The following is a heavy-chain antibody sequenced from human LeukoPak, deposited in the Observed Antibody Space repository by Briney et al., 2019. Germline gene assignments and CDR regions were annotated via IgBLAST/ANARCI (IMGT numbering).Heavy chain of an antibody. CDR3: ARLTYYYDSSGYYYVRYFDY. V-gene: IGHV4-34*01. Sequence: GSLRLSCAASGFTFSSYGMHWVRQPPGKGLEWIGEINHSGSTNYNPSLKSRVTISVDTSKNQFSLKLSSVTAADTAVYYCARLTYYYDSSGYYYVRYFDYWGQGTLVTVSS. D-gene: IGHD3-22*01. CDR2: INHSGST. J-gene: IGHJ4*02. CDR1: GFTFSSYG.